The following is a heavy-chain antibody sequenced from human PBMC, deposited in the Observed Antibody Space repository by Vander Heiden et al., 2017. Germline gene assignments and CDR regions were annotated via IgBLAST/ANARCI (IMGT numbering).Heavy chain of an antibody. CDR3: AREWATTFDY. CDR2: TYYRSKLYN. J-gene: IGHJ4*02. V-gene: IGHV6-1*01. D-gene: IGHD1-1*01. Sequence: QVQLQQSGPGLVKPSQTLSLTCAIYGDSVSSNSAAGNCSSKSPSRGLELLGRTYYRSKLYNDYAVSVKSRITINPDTSKNQFSLQLNSVTPDDTAVYYCAREWATTFDYWGQGTLVTVSS. CDR1: GDSVSSNSAA.